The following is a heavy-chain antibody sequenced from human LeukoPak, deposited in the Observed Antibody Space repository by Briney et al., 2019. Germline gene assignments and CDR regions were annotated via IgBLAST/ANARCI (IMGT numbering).Heavy chain of an antibody. J-gene: IGHJ4*02. CDR2: VFYSGST. D-gene: IGHD3-3*01. CDR1: GGSISSCY. CDR3: ARGSGYDFCVAAKQFDY. V-gene: IGHV4-59*01. Sequence: SETLSLTCTVCGGSISSCYWIWIRQPPGKGRVWIGYVFYSGSTNYNTSLKSRVTISVATSKNQFSLKLSSVTAADTAVYYCARGSGYDFCVAAKQFDYWGQGTLVTVSS.